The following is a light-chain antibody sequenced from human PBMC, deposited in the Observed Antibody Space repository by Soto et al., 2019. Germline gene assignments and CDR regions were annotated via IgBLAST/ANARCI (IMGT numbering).Light chain of an antibody. CDR3: EQSYSALLFT. CDR2: AAS. J-gene: IGKJ3*01. V-gene: IGKV1-39*01. Sequence: DIQMTQFPSSPSASVGDRVTITCRASQTIDRYLNWYQQKPGKVPKLLIYAASNLQSGVPARFSGSGSGTDFTLTITSLQPEDFATYYCEQSYSALLFTFGPGTKVDI. CDR1: QTIDRY.